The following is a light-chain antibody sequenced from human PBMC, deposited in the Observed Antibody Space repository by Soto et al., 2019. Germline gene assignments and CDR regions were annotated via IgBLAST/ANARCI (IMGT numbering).Light chain of an antibody. CDR1: QSVRSL. V-gene: IGKV3-11*01. J-gene: IGKJ4*01. Sequence: EIVLTQSPATLSLSPGETATLSCRASQSVRSLLAWYQHKPGQPPRLLIYDATNRATGVPARFSGSGSGTEFTLTISSLEPEDFAVYYCQQRSNWLTFGGGTKVDIK. CDR2: DAT. CDR3: QQRSNWLT.